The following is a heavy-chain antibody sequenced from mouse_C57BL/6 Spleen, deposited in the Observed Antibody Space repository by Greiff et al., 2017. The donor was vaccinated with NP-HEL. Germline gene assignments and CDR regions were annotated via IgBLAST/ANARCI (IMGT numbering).Heavy chain of an antibody. Sequence: VQLKQSGPELVKPGASVKISCKASGYSFTGYYMNWVKQSPEKSLEWIGEINPSTGGTTYNQKFKAKATLTVDKSSSTAYMQLKSLTSEDSAVYYCARLRRLYYAMDYWGQGTSVTVSS. J-gene: IGHJ4*01. CDR3: ARLRRLYYAMDY. CDR2: INPSTGGT. CDR1: GYSFTGYY. D-gene: IGHD2-12*01. V-gene: IGHV1-42*01.